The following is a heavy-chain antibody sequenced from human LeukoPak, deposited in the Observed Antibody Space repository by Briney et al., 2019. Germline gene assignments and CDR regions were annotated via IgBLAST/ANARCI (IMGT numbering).Heavy chain of an antibody. CDR3: ARSGLKVPRSYFDF. CDR2: IGDSGGST. D-gene: IGHD3-10*01. V-gene: IGHV3-23*01. Sequence: PGGSLRLSCAASGFTFSSYAMSWVRQAPGEGLEWVSAIGDSGGSTYYADSVRGRFTISRDNSKNTLYLQMNSLRAEDTAIYYCARSGLKVPRSYFDFWGQGTLSPSPQ. CDR1: GFTFSSYA. J-gene: IGHJ4*02.